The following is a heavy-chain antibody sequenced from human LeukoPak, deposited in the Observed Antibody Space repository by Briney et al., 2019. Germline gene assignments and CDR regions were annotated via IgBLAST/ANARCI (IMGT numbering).Heavy chain of an antibody. CDR3: ARDLTTHDYGDYIDY. V-gene: IGHV3-11*01. J-gene: IGHJ4*02. D-gene: IGHD4-17*01. Sequence: PGGSLRLSCAASGFTFSDCYMSWIRQAPGKGLEWVSYISSSGSTIYYADSVKGRFTISRDNAKNSLYLQMNSLRAEDTAVYYCARDLTTHDYGDYIDYWGQGTLVTVSS. CDR2: ISSSGSTI. CDR1: GFTFSDCY.